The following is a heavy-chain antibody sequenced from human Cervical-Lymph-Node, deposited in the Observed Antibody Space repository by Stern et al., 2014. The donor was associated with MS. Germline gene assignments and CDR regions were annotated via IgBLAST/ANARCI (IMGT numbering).Heavy chain of an antibody. J-gene: IGHJ4*02. CDR3: ARGDDKTSYDY. CDR2: VSTYNGNT. Sequence: QVQLVQSGAEVKKPGASVKVSCKASGYTFTNTGINWVRLAPGQGPDWMGWVSTYNGNTKYAQKLRGRVTMPTDTSTSTAYMELRSLRSDDTAVYYCARGDDKTSYDYWGQGTLVTVSS. D-gene: IGHD1-1*01. CDR1: GYTFTNTG. V-gene: IGHV1-18*01.